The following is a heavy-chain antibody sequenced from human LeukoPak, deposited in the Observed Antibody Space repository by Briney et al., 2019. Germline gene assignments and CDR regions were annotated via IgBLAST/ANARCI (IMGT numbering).Heavy chain of an antibody. CDR1: GGTFSSYA. D-gene: IGHD6-19*01. J-gene: IGHJ6*02. V-gene: IGHV1-69*04. Sequence: SVKVSRKASGGTFSSYAISWVRQAPGQGLEWMGRIIPILGIANYAQKFQGRVTITADKSTSTAYMELSSLRSEDTAVYYCARATGIGGIAVPGMDVWGQGTTVTVSS. CDR2: IIPILGIA. CDR3: ARATGIGGIAVPGMDV.